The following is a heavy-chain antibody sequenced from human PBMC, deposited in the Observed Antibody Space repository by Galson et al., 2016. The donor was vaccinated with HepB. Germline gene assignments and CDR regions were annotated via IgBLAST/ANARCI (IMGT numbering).Heavy chain of an antibody. Sequence: SETLSLTCAVYGGSFSGHYWTWIRQPPGKGLEWIGEINDSGSANYNPSLKSRVTISVDTSKNQLSLNLTSVTAADTAVYYCARGYPIVSVTLHIRVEYIQHWGQGTLVTVSS. D-gene: IGHD5/OR15-5a*01. V-gene: IGHV4-34*01. J-gene: IGHJ1*01. CDR3: ARGYPIVSVTLHIRVEYIQH. CDR2: INDSGSA. CDR1: GGSFSGHY.